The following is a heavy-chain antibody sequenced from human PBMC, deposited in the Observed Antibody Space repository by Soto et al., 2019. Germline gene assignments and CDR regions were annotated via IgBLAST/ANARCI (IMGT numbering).Heavy chain of an antibody. CDR1: GYTFSSNA. CDR3: AREGYDSSSYPFGY. D-gene: IGHD3-22*01. Sequence: QVQLVQSGAEVKKPGASVKISCKASGYTFSSNAMHWVRQAPGQRLEWMGWINAGNGNTKYSQKFQGRVTITRDTXXTTAYMERSNLTSEDTAVYYCAREGYDSSSYPFGYWGQGTLVTGSS. CDR2: INAGNGNT. J-gene: IGHJ4*02. V-gene: IGHV1-3*01.